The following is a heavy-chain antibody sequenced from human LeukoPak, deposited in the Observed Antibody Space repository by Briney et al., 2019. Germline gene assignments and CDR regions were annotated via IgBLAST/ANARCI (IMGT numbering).Heavy chain of an antibody. CDR3: AGNGDSSGWYGDAFDI. CDR2: ISGSGGST. J-gene: IGHJ3*02. D-gene: IGHD6-19*01. CDR1: GFTFSSYA. Sequence: PGGSLRLSCAASGFTFSSYAMSWVRQAPGKGLEWVSAISGSGGSTYYADSVKGRFTISRDNAKNSLYLQMNSLRAEDTAVYYCAGNGDSSGWYGDAFDIWGQGTMVTVSS. V-gene: IGHV3-23*01.